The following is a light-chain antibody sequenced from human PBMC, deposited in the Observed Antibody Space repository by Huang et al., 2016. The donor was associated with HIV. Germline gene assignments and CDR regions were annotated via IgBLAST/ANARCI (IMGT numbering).Light chain of an antibody. J-gene: IGKJ1*01. V-gene: IGKV1-6*01. CDR2: AAF. CDR1: QGIRND. Sequence: AIQMTQSPFSLSASVGDRVTITCRASQGIRNDLGWYQQKPGKAPKVLIYAAFSLQSGVQSRFSGSGSGTDFTLTISSLQPEDFATYYCLQDYNYPWTFGQGTKVEIK. CDR3: LQDYNYPWT.